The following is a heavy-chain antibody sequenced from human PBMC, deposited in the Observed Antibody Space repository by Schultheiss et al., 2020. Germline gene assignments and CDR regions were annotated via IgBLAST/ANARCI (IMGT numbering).Heavy chain of an antibody. CDR1: GGSISSGGYS. CDR3: ARELPGEGIVGG. V-gene: IGHV4-30-4*07. CDR2: IYYSGST. D-gene: IGHD1-26*01. J-gene: IGHJ4*02. Sequence: SETLSLTCAVSGGSISSGGYSWSWIRQPPGKGLEWIGYIYYSGSTYYNPSLKSRVTISVDTSKNQFSLKLSSVTAADTAVYYCARELPGEGIVGGWGQGTLVTVSS.